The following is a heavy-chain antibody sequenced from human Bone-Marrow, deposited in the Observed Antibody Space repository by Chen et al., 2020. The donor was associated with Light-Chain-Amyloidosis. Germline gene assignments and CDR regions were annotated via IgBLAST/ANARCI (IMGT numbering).Heavy chain of an antibody. CDR3: AKSLYCGGDCA. CDR1: GGSFSDYY. Sequence: QVQLQQWGAGLLRPSETLSLTCAVYGGSFSDYYWSWIRQSPGKGLEWIGEIKNSGSTKYNPSLKSRVSMSLDTSKNQFSLKLSSVTAADTPIYYCAKSLYCGGDCAWGQGTLVTVSS. D-gene: IGHD2-21*02. CDR2: IKNSGST. J-gene: IGHJ5*02. V-gene: IGHV4-34*02.